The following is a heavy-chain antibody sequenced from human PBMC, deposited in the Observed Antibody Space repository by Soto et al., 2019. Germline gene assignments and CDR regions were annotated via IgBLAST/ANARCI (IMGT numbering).Heavy chain of an antibody. Sequence: SVKVSCKASGGTFSSYTISWVRQAPGQGLERMGRIIPILGIANYAQKFQGRVTITADKSTSTAYMELSSLRSEDTAVYYCARDRNYYGMDVWGQGTTVTVSS. J-gene: IGHJ6*02. V-gene: IGHV1-69*04. CDR2: IIPILGIA. CDR3: ARDRNYYGMDV. CDR1: GGTFSSYT.